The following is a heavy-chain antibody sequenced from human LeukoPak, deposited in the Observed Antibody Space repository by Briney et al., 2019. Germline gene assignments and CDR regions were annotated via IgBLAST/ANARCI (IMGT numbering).Heavy chain of an antibody. CDR2: IRYDGSNK. J-gene: IGHJ4*02. CDR3: AQDWGQQQLAGYFDY. CDR1: GFTFSSYG. V-gene: IGHV3-30*02. Sequence: GGSLRLSCAASGFTFSSYGMHRVRQAPGKGLEWVAFIRYDGSNKYYADSVKGRFTISRDNSKNTLYVQMNSLRAEDTAVYYCAQDWGQQQLAGYFDYWGQGTLVTVSS. D-gene: IGHD6-13*01.